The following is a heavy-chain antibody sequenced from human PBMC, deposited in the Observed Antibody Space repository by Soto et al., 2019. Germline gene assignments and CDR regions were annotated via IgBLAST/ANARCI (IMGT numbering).Heavy chain of an antibody. Sequence: TSETLSLTCAVYGGSFSGYFCSWIRQPPGKGLEWIGEINHSGSTNYNPSLKNRVTISLDTSKIQFSLKLSSVTAADTAVYYCVREGGDNWFDPWGQGTLVTVSS. CDR1: GGSFSGYF. CDR3: VREGGDNWFDP. D-gene: IGHD3-16*01. J-gene: IGHJ5*02. V-gene: IGHV4-34*01. CDR2: INHSGST.